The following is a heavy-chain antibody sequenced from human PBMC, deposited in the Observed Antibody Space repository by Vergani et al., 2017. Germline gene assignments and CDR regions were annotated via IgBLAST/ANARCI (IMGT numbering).Heavy chain of an antibody. D-gene: IGHD6-6*01. CDR1: GFTSAGYA. CDR3: AKDLGTSSGGGWFDP. CDR2: ISWNSNSI. J-gene: IGHJ5*02. V-gene: IGHV3-9*02. Sequence: EVQLEESGGGLVLPGRSLRLSCVASGFTSAGYAMHWVRQAPGKGLEWVSGISWNSNSICYADSVKGRFTISRDNAKNPLYLQMNSLRAEDTALYYCAKDLGTSSGGGWFDPWGQGTLVTVSS.